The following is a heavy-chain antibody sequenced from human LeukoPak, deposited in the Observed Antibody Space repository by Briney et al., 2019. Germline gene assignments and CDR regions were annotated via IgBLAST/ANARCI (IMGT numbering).Heavy chain of an antibody. D-gene: IGHD4-17*01. Sequence: ASVKVSCKASGYTFISYYIHWVRQAPGQGLEWVGIINPRDDTTSYAQRFQGRVTVTRDTTTTTVYMELSSLRSEDTAVYYCTRVHDYGTSGEYFQHWGQGTLVTVSS. J-gene: IGHJ1*01. V-gene: IGHV1-46*03. CDR2: INPRDDTT. CDR1: GYTFISYY. CDR3: TRVHDYGTSGEYFQH.